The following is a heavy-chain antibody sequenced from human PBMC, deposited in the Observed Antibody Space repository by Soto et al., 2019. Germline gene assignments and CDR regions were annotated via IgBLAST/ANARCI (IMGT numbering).Heavy chain of an antibody. CDR3: ARHFNGDYS. J-gene: IGHJ4*02. Sequence: GGSLTLSCAACGFTCSSYWMSWVRQAPGKGLEWVANIKQDGSEKYYVDSVKGRFTISRDNAKNSLYLQMNSLRAEDTAVYYCARHFNGDYSWGQGTLVTVSS. CDR1: GFTCSSYW. D-gene: IGHD4-17*01. V-gene: IGHV3-7*01. CDR2: IKQDGSEK.